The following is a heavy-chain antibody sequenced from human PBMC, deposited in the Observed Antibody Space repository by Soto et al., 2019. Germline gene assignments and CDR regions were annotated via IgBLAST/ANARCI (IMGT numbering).Heavy chain of an antibody. CDR2: ISGSGGST. Sequence: EVQLLESGGGLVQPGGSLRLSCAASGYTFGSYAMSWVRQAPGKGLEWVSGISGSGGSTYYADSVKGRFTISRDNSKNTLYLQMNSLRAEDTAVFYCAKEPTTGSCFDYGGQGTLVTVSS. V-gene: IGHV3-23*01. D-gene: IGHD1-26*01. J-gene: IGHJ4*02. CDR1: GYTFGSYA. CDR3: AKEPTTGSCFDY.